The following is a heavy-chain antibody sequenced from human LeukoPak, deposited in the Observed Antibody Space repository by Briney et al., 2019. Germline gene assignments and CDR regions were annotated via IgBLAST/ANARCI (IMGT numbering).Heavy chain of an antibody. D-gene: IGHD6-13*01. V-gene: IGHV4-38-2*02. Sequence: PSETLSLTCTVSGYSISSGYYWGWIRQPPGKGLEWIGSIYHSGSTYYNPSLKSRVTISVDTSKNQFSLKLSSVTAADTAVYYCARSIVAAGFDAFDIWGQGTMVTVSS. J-gene: IGHJ3*02. CDR2: IYHSGST. CDR3: ARSIVAAGFDAFDI. CDR1: GYSISSGYY.